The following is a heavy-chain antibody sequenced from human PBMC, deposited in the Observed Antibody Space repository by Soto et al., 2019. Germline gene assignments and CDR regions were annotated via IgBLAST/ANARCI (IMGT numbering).Heavy chain of an antibody. CDR1: GFTFSSYG. D-gene: IGHD2-15*01. CDR2: IWFDGTKK. J-gene: IGHJ4*02. Sequence: PGGSLRLSCAASGFTFSSYGMHWVRQAPGKGLEWVALIWFDGTKKYYADSVKGRFTISRDNSKNTLYVQINGLRDEDMAVYYCVREGPIGTGYCSEISCRSFDYWGQGTQVTVSS. CDR3: VREGPIGTGYCSEISCRSFDY. V-gene: IGHV3-33*01.